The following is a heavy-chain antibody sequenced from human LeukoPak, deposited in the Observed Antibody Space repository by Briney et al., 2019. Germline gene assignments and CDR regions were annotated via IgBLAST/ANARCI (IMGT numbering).Heavy chain of an antibody. D-gene: IGHD2-21*02. J-gene: IGHJ3*02. CDR1: GFTFSSYG. Sequence: GRSLRLSCAASGFTFSSYGMHWVRQAPGKGLEWVAVISYDGSNKYYADSVKGRFTISRDNSKNTLYPQMNSLRAEDTAVYYCAKTPGWRLNDAFDIWGQGTMVTVSS. V-gene: IGHV3-30*18. CDR3: AKTPGWRLNDAFDI. CDR2: ISYDGSNK.